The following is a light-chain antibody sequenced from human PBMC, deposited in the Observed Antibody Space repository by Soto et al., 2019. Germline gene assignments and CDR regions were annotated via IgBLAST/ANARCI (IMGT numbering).Light chain of an antibody. CDR1: SSDIGSYNY. J-gene: IGLJ1*01. CDR2: EVS. CDR3: ISYTRGTTRAG. V-gene: IGLV2-14*01. Sequence: QSALTQPASVSGSPGQSITICCTGSSSDIGSYNYVSWYQQHPGKAPKLVIYEVSDRPSGVSNRFSGFKSGNTASLTISGLQAEDEAHYYCISYTRGTTRAGFGTGTKVTVL.